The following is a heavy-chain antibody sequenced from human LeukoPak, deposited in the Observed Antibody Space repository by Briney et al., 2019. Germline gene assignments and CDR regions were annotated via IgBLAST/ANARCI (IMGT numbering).Heavy chain of an antibody. V-gene: IGHV3-23*01. CDR1: GFTFSSYG. J-gene: IGHJ4*02. CDR2: ISGSGGST. D-gene: IGHD2-2*01. Sequence: GGSLRLSCAASGFTFSSYGMSWVRRAPGKGLEWVSAISGSGGSTYYADSVKGRFTISRNNSKNMLYLQMNSLRAEDTAVYYCAKDRLGYCSSTSCYPGWYFDYWGQGTLVTVSS. CDR3: AKDRLGYCSSTSCYPGWYFDY.